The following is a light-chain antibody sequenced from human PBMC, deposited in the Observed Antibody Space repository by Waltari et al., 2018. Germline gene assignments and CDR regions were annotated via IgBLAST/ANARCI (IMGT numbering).Light chain of an antibody. CDR3: NSRDSSINLHYG. CDR1: SLRSYS. CDR2: GKN. J-gene: IGLJ1*01. Sequence: SSELTQDRAVSVALGQTVRITCHGDSLRSYSANWYQQKPGQAPIVVSYGKNKLPSGLPARFSGSTSGDTASLTITVAQEEVHAEDDCNSRDSSINLHYGFGSGTKFTV. V-gene: IGLV3-19*01.